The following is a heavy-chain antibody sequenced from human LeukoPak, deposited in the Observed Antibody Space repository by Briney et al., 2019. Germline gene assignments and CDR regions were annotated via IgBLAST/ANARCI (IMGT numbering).Heavy chain of an antibody. CDR1: GGSISSGDYY. CDR3: ARQGGIAAAGIDY. D-gene: IGHD6-13*01. Sequence: SETLSLTCTVSGGSISSGDYYWSWIRQPPGKGLEWIGSIYYSGSTYYNPSLKSRVTISVDTSKNQFSLKLSSVTAADTAVYYCARQGGIAAAGIDYWGQGTLVTVSS. V-gene: IGHV4-39*01. CDR2: IYYSGST. J-gene: IGHJ4*02.